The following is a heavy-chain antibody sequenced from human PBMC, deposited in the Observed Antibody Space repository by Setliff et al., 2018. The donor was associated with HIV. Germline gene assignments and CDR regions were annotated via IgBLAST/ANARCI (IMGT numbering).Heavy chain of an antibody. D-gene: IGHD1-1*01. J-gene: IGHJ4*02. Sequence: SETLSLTCAVYTESLTRYDWAWIRQSPEKGLEWIGEIDDSGSIIYNPSLQSRVTMSVDTSKNQFSLSLRSVTAADTAVYYCARGSWKDGAQGYFFDHWGQGTLVTVSS. CDR3: ARGSWKDGAQGYFFDH. V-gene: IGHV4-34*01. CDR1: TESLTRYD. CDR2: IDDSGSI.